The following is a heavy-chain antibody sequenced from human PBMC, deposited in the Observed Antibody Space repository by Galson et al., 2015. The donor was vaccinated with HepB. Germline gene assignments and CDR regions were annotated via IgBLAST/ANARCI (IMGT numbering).Heavy chain of an antibody. V-gene: IGHV3-7*01. CDR1: GFTFSSHC. J-gene: IGHJ3*02. D-gene: IGHD2-21*02. Sequence: SLRLSCAASGFTFSSHCMSWVRQAPGKGLEWVANIKQDGSENYYVDSVKGRFTISRDNAKNSLYLQLNSLSAEDTAVYYCARVWVTGAPDAFDIWGQGTMVTVSS. CDR3: ARVWVTGAPDAFDI. CDR2: IKQDGSEN.